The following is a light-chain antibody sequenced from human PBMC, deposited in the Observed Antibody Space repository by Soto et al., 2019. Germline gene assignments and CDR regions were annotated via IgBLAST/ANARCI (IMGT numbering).Light chain of an antibody. CDR2: EVS. J-gene: IGLJ1*01. CDR1: SSDVGGYNY. Sequence: QSELTQPPSASGSPGQSVTISCTGTSSDVGGYNYVSWYQQHPGKAPKLMIYEVSKRPSGVPDRFSGSKSGNTASLTVSGLQAEDEADYYCCSYADSNNVFGTGTKVTVL. V-gene: IGLV2-8*01. CDR3: CSYADSNNV.